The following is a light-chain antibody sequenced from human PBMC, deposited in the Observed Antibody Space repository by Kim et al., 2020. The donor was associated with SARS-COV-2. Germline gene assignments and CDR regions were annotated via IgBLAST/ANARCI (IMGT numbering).Light chain of an antibody. CDR1: SCDVGGYNY. Sequence: QSALTQPASVSGSPGQSITISCTGTSCDVGGYNYVSWYQQHPGKAPKLMIYDGSNRPSGVSNRFSGSKSGNTASLTISGLQAEDEADYYCCSYVVFGGGTQLTVL. J-gene: IGLJ2*01. CDR2: DGS. CDR3: CSYVV. V-gene: IGLV2-14*03.